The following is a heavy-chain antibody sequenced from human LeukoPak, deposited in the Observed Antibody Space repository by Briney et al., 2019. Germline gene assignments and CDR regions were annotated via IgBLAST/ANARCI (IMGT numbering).Heavy chain of an antibody. CDR1: GGSISSGDYY. Sequence: PSETLSLTCTVSGGSISSGDYYWSWIRQPPGKGLEWFGYIYYSGSTYYNPSLKSRVTISVDTSKNQFSLKLSSVTAADTAVYYCASKLLWFGEDAFDIWGQGTMATVSS. D-gene: IGHD3-10*01. CDR3: ASKLLWFGEDAFDI. CDR2: IYYSGST. J-gene: IGHJ3*02. V-gene: IGHV4-30-4*08.